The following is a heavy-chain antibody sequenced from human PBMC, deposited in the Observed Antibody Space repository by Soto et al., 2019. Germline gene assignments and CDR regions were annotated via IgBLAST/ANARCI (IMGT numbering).Heavy chain of an antibody. D-gene: IGHD1-7*01. V-gene: IGHV4-4*02. Sequence: PSETLSLTCAVSGGSISSSNWWSWVRQPPGKGLEWIGEIYHSGSTNYNPSLKSRVTISVDKSKNQFSLKLSSVTAADTAVYYCARVAGTTELYYYYYGMDVWGQGTTVTVSS. CDR2: IYHSGST. CDR1: GGSISSSNW. CDR3: ARVAGTTELYYYYYGMDV. J-gene: IGHJ6*02.